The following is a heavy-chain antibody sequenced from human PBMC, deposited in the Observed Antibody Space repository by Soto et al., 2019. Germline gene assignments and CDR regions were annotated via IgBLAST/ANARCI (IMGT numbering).Heavy chain of an antibody. CDR3: ARVSRGDSSGYYYPPLALDAFDI. J-gene: IGHJ3*02. D-gene: IGHD3-22*01. Sequence: ASVKVSCKAAGYTFTSYYMHWGRQAPGQGLEWMGIINPSGGSTSYAQKFQGRVTMTRDTSTSTVYMELSSLRSEDTAVYYCARVSRGDSSGYYYPPLALDAFDIWGQGTMVTVSS. V-gene: IGHV1-46*01. CDR2: INPSGGST. CDR1: GYTFTSYY.